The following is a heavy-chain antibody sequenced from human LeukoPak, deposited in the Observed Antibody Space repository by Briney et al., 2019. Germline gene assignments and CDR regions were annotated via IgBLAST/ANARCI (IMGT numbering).Heavy chain of an antibody. CDR2: INPNSGGT. V-gene: IGHV1-2*02. CDR3: ARGAVRDSGSYYYFDY. CDR1: GYTFTGYY. D-gene: IGHD1-26*01. Sequence: ASVKVSCKASGYTFTGYYMHWVRQAPGQGLEWMGWINPNSGGTNYAQKFQGRVTMTRDTSISTAYMELSRLRSGDTAVYYCARGAVRDSGSYYYFDYWGQGTLVTVSS. J-gene: IGHJ4*02.